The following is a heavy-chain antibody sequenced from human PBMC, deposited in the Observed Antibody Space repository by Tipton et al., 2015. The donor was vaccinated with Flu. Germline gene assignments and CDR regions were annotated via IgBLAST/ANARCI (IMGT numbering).Heavy chain of an antibody. CDR3: AKGDRGGYCSGGSCYYYYGMDV. V-gene: IGHV3-23*01. D-gene: IGHD2-15*01. Sequence: AVSGFTFSSYAMSWVRQAPGKGLEWVSAISGSGGSTYYADSVKGRFTISRDKSKNTLYLQMNSLRAEDTAVYYCAKGDRGGYCSGGSCYYYYGMDVWGQGP. CDR2: ISGSGGST. J-gene: IGHJ6*02. CDR1: GFTFSSYA.